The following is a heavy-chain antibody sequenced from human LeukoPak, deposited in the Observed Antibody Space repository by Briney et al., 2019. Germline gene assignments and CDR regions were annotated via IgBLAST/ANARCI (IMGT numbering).Heavy chain of an antibody. V-gene: IGHV1-2*02. Sequence: ASVKVSCKASGHTFTRYYMHWVRQAPGHGLEWMGWINPNSGGTKYAQKFEGRVTMTRETSISTAYMELSRVRSDETAVYYCAREIAARPVDYWGQGTLVTVSS. D-gene: IGHD6-6*01. CDR1: GHTFTRYY. CDR3: AREIAARPVDY. CDR2: INPNSGGT. J-gene: IGHJ4*02.